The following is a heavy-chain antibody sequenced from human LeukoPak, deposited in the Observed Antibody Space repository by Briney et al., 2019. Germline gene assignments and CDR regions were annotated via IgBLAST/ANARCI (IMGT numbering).Heavy chain of an antibody. D-gene: IGHD3-22*01. V-gene: IGHV1-69*04. J-gene: IGHJ3*02. Sequence: SVKVSCKASGGTFSSYTISWVRQAPGQGLEWMGRIIPILGIANYAQKFQGRVTITADKSTSTAYMELSSLRSEDTAVYYCAIDLDYYDSSGYAAFDIWGQGTMVTVSS. CDR2: IIPILGIA. CDR3: AIDLDYYDSSGYAAFDI. CDR1: GGTFSSYT.